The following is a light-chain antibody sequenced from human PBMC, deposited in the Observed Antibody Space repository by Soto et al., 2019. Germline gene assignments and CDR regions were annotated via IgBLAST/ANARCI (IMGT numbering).Light chain of an antibody. J-gene: IGKJ1*01. V-gene: IGKV1-9*01. Sequence: DIQLTQSPSFLSASVGDRVTITCRASQGVSNSLTWYQQKPCEAPKLLIFTASTFQSGVPSRFSGSGSGTEFTLTISRLQPEDFATYYCQQLNSFPPTFGQGT. CDR3: QQLNSFPPT. CDR1: QGVSNS. CDR2: TAS.